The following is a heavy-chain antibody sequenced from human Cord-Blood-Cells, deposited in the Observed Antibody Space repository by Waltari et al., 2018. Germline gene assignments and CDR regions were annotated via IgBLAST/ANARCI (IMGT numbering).Heavy chain of an antibody. CDR2: IYYSGST. D-gene: IGHD6-13*01. V-gene: IGHV4-39*01. J-gene: IGHJ1*01. CDR3: ASGIAAAGTEYFQH. Sequence: WIRQPPGKGLEWIGSIYYSGSTYYNPSLKSRVTISVDTSKNQFSLKLSSVTAADTAVYYCASGIAAAGTEYFQHWGQGTLVTVSS.